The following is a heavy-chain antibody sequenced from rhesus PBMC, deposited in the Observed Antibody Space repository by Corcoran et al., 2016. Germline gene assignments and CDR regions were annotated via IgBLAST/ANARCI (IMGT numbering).Heavy chain of an antibody. CDR2: IYWNDSK. Sequence: QVTLKESGPALVKPTQTLTLTCTFSGFSISTSGTGVGWIRQPPGKALEWLASIYWNDSKYYSTSLKSRLTISKDTSKNQVVLTRTNMDPVDTATYYCARVSSSDWPKGRFDYWGQGVLVTVSS. CDR1: GFSISTSGTG. D-gene: IGHD6-31*01. J-gene: IGHJ4*01. CDR3: ARVSSSDWPKGRFDY. V-gene: IGHV2-95*01.